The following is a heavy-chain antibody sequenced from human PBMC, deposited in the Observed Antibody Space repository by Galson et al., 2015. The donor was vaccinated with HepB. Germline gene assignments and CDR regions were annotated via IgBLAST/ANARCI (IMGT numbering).Heavy chain of an antibody. CDR1: GFSFSSYG. D-gene: IGHD6-6*01. J-gene: IGHJ4*02. V-gene: IGHV3-48*01. CDR2: ISSSSSTI. Sequence: SLRLSCAASGFSFSSYGMNWVRQAPGKGLAWVSYISSSSSTINYADSVKGRFTISRDNAKNLLYLQMNSRRAEDTAVYYCARGGAARPDYWGRGTLVTVSS. CDR3: ARGGAARPDY.